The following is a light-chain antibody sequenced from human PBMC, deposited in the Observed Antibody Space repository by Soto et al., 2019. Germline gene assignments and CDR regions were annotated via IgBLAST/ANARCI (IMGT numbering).Light chain of an antibody. Sequence: QSVLTRPASVSGSPGQSIPISCTGTSSDVGAYNFVSWYQQHPGKVPKLMIFDVSSRPSGVSDRFSGSKSGNTASLTISGLQAEDEGDYYCSSYTSSSTHVFGSGTKLTVL. CDR1: SSDVGAYNF. CDR2: DVS. CDR3: SSYTSSSTHV. J-gene: IGLJ1*01. V-gene: IGLV2-14*03.